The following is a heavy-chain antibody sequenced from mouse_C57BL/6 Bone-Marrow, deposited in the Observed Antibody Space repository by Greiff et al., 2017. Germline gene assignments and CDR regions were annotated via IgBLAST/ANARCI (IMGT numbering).Heavy chain of an antibody. Sequence: VQLQQSGAELARPGASVKLSCKASGYTFTSYGISWVKQRTGQGLEWIGEIYTRSGNTYYNEKCKGKATLTADKTSSTAYMEIRRLTSKDSAVYYGARGGAYAAWFAYWGKGTLVTVSA. D-gene: IGHD1-1*01. V-gene: IGHV1-81*01. CDR1: GYTFTSYG. CDR2: IYTRSGNT. J-gene: IGHJ3*01. CDR3: ARGGAYAAWFAY.